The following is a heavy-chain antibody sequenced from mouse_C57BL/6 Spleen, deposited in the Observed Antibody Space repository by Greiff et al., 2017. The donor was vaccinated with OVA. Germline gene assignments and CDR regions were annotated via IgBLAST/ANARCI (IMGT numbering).Heavy chain of an antibody. CDR3: ARNRDSSGYWFAY. CDR1: GFSLTSYG. J-gene: IGHJ3*01. D-gene: IGHD3-2*02. CDR2: IWSGGST. V-gene: IGHV2-2*01. Sequence: VQLQESGPGLVQPSQSLSITCTVSGFSLTSYGVHWVRQSPGKGLEWLGVIWSGGSTDYNAAFISRLSISKDNSKGQVFFKMNSLQADDTAIYYCARNRDSSGYWFAYWGQGTLVTVAA.